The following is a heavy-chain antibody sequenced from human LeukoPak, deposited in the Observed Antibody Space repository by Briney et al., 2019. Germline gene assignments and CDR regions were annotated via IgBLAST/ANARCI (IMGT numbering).Heavy chain of an antibody. CDR2: INHSGST. Sequence: SETLSLTCAVYGGSFSGYYWSWIRQPPGKGLEWIGEINHSGSTNYNPSLKSRVTTSVDTSKNQFSLKLSSVTAADTAVYYCARGDIVVLPAASAAGGWFDPWGQGTLVTVSS. D-gene: IGHD2-2*01. J-gene: IGHJ5*02. CDR3: ARGDIVVLPAASAAGGWFDP. CDR1: GGSFSGYY. V-gene: IGHV4-34*01.